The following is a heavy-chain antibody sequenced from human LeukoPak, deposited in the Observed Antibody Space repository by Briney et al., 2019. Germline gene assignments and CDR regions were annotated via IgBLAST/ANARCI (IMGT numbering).Heavy chain of an antibody. D-gene: IGHD2-8*01. CDR2: IYYSGST. Sequence: SETLSLTCTVSGGSISSYYWSWIRQPPGKGLEWIGYIYYSGSTNYNPSLKSRVTISVDTSKNQFSLKLSSVTAADTAVYYCASSSVWPHRHWFDPWGQGTLVTVSS. J-gene: IGHJ5*02. V-gene: IGHV4-59*01. CDR1: GGSISSYY. CDR3: ASSSVWPHRHWFDP.